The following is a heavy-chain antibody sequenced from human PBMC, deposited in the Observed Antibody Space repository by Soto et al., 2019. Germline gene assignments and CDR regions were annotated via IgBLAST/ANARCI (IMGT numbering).Heavy chain of an antibody. CDR3: ASWVSPHFDY. D-gene: IGHD2-8*01. CDR1: GLTFRNHA. CDR2: IAPIGYSI. V-gene: IGHV3-23*01. Sequence: EVQLLESGGGLVQPGGSLRLSCAVSGLTFRNHAMSWVRQAPGKGLEWVSTIAPIGYSIPYAGSVEGRFTISRDDSKSTLDLQMNCLRSDDTAVYYCASWVSPHFDYWGQGTRVSFSS. J-gene: IGHJ4*02.